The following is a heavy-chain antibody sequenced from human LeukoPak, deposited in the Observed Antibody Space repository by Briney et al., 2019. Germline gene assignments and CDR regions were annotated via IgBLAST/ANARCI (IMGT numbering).Heavy chain of an antibody. CDR1: GFTFSSYS. V-gene: IGHV3-21*01. CDR2: ISSSSSYI. CDR3: ARERPGIAAAGARGSYYYYGMDV. J-gene: IGHJ6*02. D-gene: IGHD6-13*01. Sequence: GGSLRLSCAASGFTFSSYSMNWVRQAPGKGLEWVSSISSSSSYIYYADSVKGRFTISRDNAKNSLYLQMNSLRAEDTAVYYCARERPGIAAAGARGSYYYYGMDVWGQGTTVTVSS.